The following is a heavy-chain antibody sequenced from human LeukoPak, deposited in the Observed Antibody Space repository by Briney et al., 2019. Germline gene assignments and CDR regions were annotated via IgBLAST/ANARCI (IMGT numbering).Heavy chain of an antibody. CDR2: IYHSGST. CDR3: ALRRSSSWYVNYYYYMDV. V-gene: IGHV4-38-2*02. CDR1: GYSISSGYY. D-gene: IGHD6-13*01. J-gene: IGHJ6*03. Sequence: SETLSLTCTVSGYSISSGYYWGWIRQPPGKGLEWIGSIYHSGSTYYNPSLKSRVTISVDTSKNQFSLKLSSVTAADTAVYYCALRRSSSWYVNYYYYMDVWGKGTTVTVSS.